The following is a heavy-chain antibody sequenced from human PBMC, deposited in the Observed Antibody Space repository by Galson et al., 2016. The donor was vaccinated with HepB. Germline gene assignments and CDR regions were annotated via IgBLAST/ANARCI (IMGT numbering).Heavy chain of an antibody. J-gene: IGHJ4*02. Sequence: SLRLSCAASGFTVSHNYMSWVRQAPGKGLEWVSLIYSGGSTSYADSVKGKFTISRDNSKNTLYLQMNNLRAEDTAVYYCATRRADMSRGWGQGTLVTVSS. D-gene: IGHD2-15*01. CDR2: IYSGGST. V-gene: IGHV3-66*01. CDR1: GFTVSHNY. CDR3: ATRRADMSRG.